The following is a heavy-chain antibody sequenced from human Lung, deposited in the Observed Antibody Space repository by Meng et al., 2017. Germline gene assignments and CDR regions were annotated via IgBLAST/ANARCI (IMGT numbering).Heavy chain of an antibody. CDR3: ARGQKGYFDL. Sequence: LLDSGPVLVNPSQPLSLTCPVSGGSISRCNYYWSWIRQPPGKGLEWSGHIYNSGSTYYNPSLKSRITISVDTSKNQFSLKLSSVTAADTAVYYCARGQKGYFDLWGRGTLVTVSS. CDR1: GGSISRCNYY. J-gene: IGHJ2*01. CDR2: IYNSGST. V-gene: IGHV4-30-4*01.